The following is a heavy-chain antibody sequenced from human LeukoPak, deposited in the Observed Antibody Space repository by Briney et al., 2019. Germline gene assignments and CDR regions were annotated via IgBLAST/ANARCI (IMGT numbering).Heavy chain of an antibody. CDR3: XKDSSSGWSPDY. Sequence: GGSLRLSCAASGFTFSSYGMHWVRQAPGKGLEWVAVISYDGSNKYYADSVKGRFTISRDNSKNTLYLQMNSLRAEDTAVYYXXKDSSSGWSPDYWGQGTLVTVSS. D-gene: IGHD6-19*01. J-gene: IGHJ4*02. V-gene: IGHV3-30*18. CDR1: GFTFSSYG. CDR2: ISYDGSNK.